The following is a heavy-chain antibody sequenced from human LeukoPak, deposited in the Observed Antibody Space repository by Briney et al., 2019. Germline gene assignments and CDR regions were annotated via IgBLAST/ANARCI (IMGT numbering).Heavy chain of an antibody. CDR1: GFIFSAYI. Sequence: PGGSLRLSCAASGFIFSAYIMGWVRQAPGKGLEWIARIRKKKERYTTEYAASGKGRFVVSRDDSKDSMFLQMNSLETEDTAVDYCTREGGEGDYTAFDNWGQGTKVTVSS. CDR3: TREGGEGDYTAFDN. CDR2: IRKKKERYTT. J-gene: IGHJ3*02. V-gene: IGHV3-72*01. D-gene: IGHD3-16*01.